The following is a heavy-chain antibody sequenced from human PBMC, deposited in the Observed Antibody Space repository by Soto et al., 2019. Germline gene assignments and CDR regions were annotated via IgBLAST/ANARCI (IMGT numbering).Heavy chain of an antibody. CDR3: ARDYYDSSGRPTIDY. V-gene: IGHV4-34*01. Sequence: QVQLQQWGAGLLKPSETLSLTCAVYGGSFSGYYWSWIRQPPGKGLEWIGEINHSGSTNYNPSLKXRXTXXVDTSKLQLSLKLSCVTAADTAVYYCARDYYDSSGRPTIDYWGQGTLVTVSS. D-gene: IGHD3-22*01. CDR2: INHSGST. J-gene: IGHJ4*02. CDR1: GGSFSGYY.